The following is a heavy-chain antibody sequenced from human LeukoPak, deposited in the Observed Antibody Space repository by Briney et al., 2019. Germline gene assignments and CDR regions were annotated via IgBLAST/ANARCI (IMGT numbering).Heavy chain of an antibody. V-gene: IGHV3-7*01. CDR3: SREDYFGSGSPAY. CDR2: INQDGSEK. CDR1: GFTFSSYW. Sequence: GGSLRLSCAASGFTFSSYWMSWVREVPGKGLEWVANINQDGSEKHYVDSVKGRFTISRDNANNSLFLQMDSLRAEDTAFYYCSREDYFGSGSPAYWGQGTPVTVSS. J-gene: IGHJ4*02. D-gene: IGHD3-10*01.